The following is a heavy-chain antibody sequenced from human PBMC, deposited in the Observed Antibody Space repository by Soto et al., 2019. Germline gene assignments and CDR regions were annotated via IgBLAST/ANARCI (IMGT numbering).Heavy chain of an antibody. J-gene: IGHJ4*02. CDR3: ARHEAPSGWYFDY. D-gene: IGHD6-19*01. CDR1: GGSISSISYY. V-gene: IGHV4-39*01. Sequence: SETLSPTCTVSGGSISSISYYWGWIRQHPGKGLEWIGSIYYSGGTYYNPSLKIRVTISVDTSKNQFSLKLSSVTAADTAVYYCARHEAPSGWYFDYWGQGTLVTVSS. CDR2: IYYSGGT.